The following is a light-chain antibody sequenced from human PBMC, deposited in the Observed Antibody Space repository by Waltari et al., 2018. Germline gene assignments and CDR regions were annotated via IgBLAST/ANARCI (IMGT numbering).Light chain of an antibody. CDR2: DVS. V-gene: IGLV2-14*01. CDR1: SSDVGGYNY. CDR3: SSYTSSSTYV. Sequence: QSALTQPASVSGSPGQSITISCTGTSSDVGGYNYVSWYQQHPGKAPKLMIYDVSTRHSGVSNRFSGSESGNTASLTISGLHAEDEADYYCSSYTSSSTYVFGTGTKVTVL. J-gene: IGLJ1*01.